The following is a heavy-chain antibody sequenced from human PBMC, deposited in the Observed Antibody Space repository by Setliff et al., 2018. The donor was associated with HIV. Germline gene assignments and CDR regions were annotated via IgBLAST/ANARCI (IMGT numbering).Heavy chain of an antibody. D-gene: IGHD7-27*01. Sequence: PSETLSLTCTVSGASISSGGYYWNWIRQLPGKGLEWIGYILDSGSTYYNPSLRGRLSMSIDTSANQFSVELTSVTAADTAPYFCARVPNWGSAPFAYDVWGLGTMVTVSS. CDR3: ARVPNWGSAPFAYDV. J-gene: IGHJ3*01. V-gene: IGHV4-31*03. CDR1: GASISSGGYY. CDR2: ILDSGST.